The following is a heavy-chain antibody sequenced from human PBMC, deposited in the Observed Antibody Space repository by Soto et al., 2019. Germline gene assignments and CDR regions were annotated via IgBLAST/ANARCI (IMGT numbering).Heavy chain of an antibody. CDR2: IYYSGST. CDR3: ARGYTVAVAARAFDI. D-gene: IGHD6-19*01. V-gene: IGHV4-30-4*01. CDR1: GGSISSGDYY. J-gene: IGHJ3*02. Sequence: SETLSLTCTVSGGSISSGDYYWSWIRQPPGKGLEWIGYIYYSGSTYYNPSLKSRVTISVDTSKNQFSLKLSSVTAADTAVYYCARGYTVAVAARAFDIWGQGTMVTVSS.